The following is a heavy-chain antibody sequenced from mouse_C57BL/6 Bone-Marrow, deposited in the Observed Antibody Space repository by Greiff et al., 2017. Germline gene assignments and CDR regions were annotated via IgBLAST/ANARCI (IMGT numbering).Heavy chain of an antibody. CDR1: GFNIKDDY. D-gene: IGHD1-1*01. CDR2: IDPENGDT. V-gene: IGHV14-4*01. Sequence: EVQRVESGAELVRPGASVKLSCTASGFNIKDDYMHWVKQRPEQGLEWIGWIDPENGDTEYASKFQGKATITADTSSNTAYLQLSSLTSEDTAVYYCTFITTVVATGSYWGQGTTLTVSS. CDR3: TFITTVVATGSY. J-gene: IGHJ2*01.